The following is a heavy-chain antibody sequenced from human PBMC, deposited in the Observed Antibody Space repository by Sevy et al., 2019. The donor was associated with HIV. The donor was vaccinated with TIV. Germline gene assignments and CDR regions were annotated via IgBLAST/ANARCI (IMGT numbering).Heavy chain of an antibody. CDR3: ARTGNWNYRSLDY. D-gene: IGHD1-7*01. V-gene: IGHV4-4*02. CDR2: IYHSGST. Sequence: SETLSLTCAVSGGSISSSNWWCWVRQPTGKGLEWIGEIYHSGSTNYNPSLKSRVTISVDKPKNQFSLKLSSVTAADTAVYYCARTGNWNYRSLDYWGQGTLVTVSS. CDR1: GGSISSSNW. J-gene: IGHJ4*02.